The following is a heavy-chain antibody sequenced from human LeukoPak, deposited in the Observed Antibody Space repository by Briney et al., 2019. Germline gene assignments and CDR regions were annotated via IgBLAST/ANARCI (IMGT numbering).Heavy chain of an antibody. CDR1: GYSFTSYW. CDR2: IYPGDSDT. J-gene: IGHJ6*02. CDR3: PRHGYDILTGSYHYYYGMDV. Sequence: GESLKISCKGSGYSFTSYWIGWVRQMPGKGLEWMGIIYPGDSDTRYGPSFQGQVTISADKSISTAYLQWSSLKASDTAMYYRPRHGYDILTGSYHYYYGMDVWGQGTTVTVSS. V-gene: IGHV5-51*01. D-gene: IGHD3-9*01.